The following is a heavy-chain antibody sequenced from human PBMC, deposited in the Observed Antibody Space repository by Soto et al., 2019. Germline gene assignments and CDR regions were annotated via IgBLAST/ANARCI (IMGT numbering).Heavy chain of an antibody. CDR2: IWYDGSNK. J-gene: IGHJ4*02. CDR1: GFTFSSYG. CDR3: ARDSFQYYYDSSGCPSDY. D-gene: IGHD3-22*01. Sequence: GGSLRLSCSASGFTFSSYGMHWVRQAPGKGLEWVAVIWYDGSNKYYADSVKGRFTISRDNSKNTLYLQMNSLRAEDTAVYYCARDSFQYYYDSSGCPSDYWGQGTLVTVSS. V-gene: IGHV3-33*01.